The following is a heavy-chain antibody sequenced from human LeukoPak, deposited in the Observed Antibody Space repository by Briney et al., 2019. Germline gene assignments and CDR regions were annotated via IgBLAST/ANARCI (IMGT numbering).Heavy chain of an antibody. J-gene: IGHJ3*02. CDR1: GGSISSYY. Sequence: SETLSLTCTVSGGSISSYYWSWIRQPPGKGLEWIGYIYYSGSTNYNPSLKSRVTISVDTSKNQFSLKLSSVTAAGTAVYYCARGITGTTGYDAFDIWGQGTMVTVSS. D-gene: IGHD1-20*01. V-gene: IGHV4-59*01. CDR3: ARGITGTTGYDAFDI. CDR2: IYYSGST.